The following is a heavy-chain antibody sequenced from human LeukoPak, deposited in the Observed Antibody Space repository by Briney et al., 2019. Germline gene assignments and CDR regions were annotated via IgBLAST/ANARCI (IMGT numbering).Heavy chain of an antibody. Sequence: QTGGSPRLSCAASGFTFSSYDMHRVRQATGKGLEWVSAIGTAGDTYYPGSVKGRFTISRENAKNSLYLQMNSLRAGDTAVYYCTRGLGSSFDYWGQGTLVTVSS. CDR2: IGTAGDT. CDR3: TRGLGSSFDY. CDR1: GFTFSSYD. J-gene: IGHJ4*02. V-gene: IGHV3-13*01. D-gene: IGHD6-6*01.